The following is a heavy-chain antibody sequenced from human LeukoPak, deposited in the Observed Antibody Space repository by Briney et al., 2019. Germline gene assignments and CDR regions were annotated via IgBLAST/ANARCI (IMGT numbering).Heavy chain of an antibody. V-gene: IGHV4-59*01. D-gene: IGHD3-3*01. J-gene: IGHJ5*02. Sequence: TSETLSLTCTVSGGSISSYYWSWIRQPPGKGLEWIGYIYYSGSTNYNPSLKSRVTISVDTSKNQFSLKLSSVTAADTAVYYCARVSGITRLDFDWFDPWGQGALVTVSS. CDR1: GGSISSYY. CDR3: ARVSGITRLDFDWFDP. CDR2: IYYSGST.